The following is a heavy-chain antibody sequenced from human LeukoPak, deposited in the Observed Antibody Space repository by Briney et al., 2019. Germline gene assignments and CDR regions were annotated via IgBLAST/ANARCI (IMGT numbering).Heavy chain of an antibody. CDR3: AIGNRGSPKHYYYYYMDL. CDR2: IIPIFGET. Sequence: ASVKVSCKASGGTFTSYGFSWVRQAPGQGLEWMGGIIPIFGETNYAQKFQGRVTISTDESTSTTYLELSSLRSEDTALYYCAIGNRGSPKHYYYYYMDLWGTGTTVTVSS. CDR1: GGTFTSYG. V-gene: IGHV1-69*05. J-gene: IGHJ6*03. D-gene: IGHD1-1*01.